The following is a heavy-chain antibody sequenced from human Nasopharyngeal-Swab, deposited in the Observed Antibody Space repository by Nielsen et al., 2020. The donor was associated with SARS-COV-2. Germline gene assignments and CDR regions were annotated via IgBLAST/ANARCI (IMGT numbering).Heavy chain of an antibody. CDR1: GFTFADYA. Sequence: GGSLRLSCAASGFTFADYAMHWVRQAPGKGLEWVSGISWNSGSIGYADSVKGRFTISRDNAKNSLYLQMNSLRAEDTALYYCAKEALPSSYYYYYMDVWGKGTTVTVSS. V-gene: IGHV3-9*01. CDR3: AKEALPSSYYYYYMDV. CDR2: ISWNSGSI. J-gene: IGHJ6*03. D-gene: IGHD2-2*01.